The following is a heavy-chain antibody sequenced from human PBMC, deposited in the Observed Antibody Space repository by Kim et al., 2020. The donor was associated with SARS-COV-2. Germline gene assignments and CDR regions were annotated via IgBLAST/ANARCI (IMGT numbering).Heavy chain of an antibody. CDR1: GYTFTSYN. J-gene: IGHJ4*02. CDR3: ARSGCFDY. Sequence: ASVKVSCKASGYTFTSYNIHWVRQAPGQRLEWMGRINVGNGDTKFSQRFQGRVTITRDTSASTVFMELSSLRSEDTAVYYCARSGCFDYWGQGTLVTVSS. V-gene: IGHV1-3*01. CDR2: INVGNGDT.